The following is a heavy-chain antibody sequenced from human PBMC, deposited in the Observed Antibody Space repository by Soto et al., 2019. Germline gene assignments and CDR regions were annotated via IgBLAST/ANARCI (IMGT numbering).Heavy chain of an antibody. CDR3: AKGSAATYDILTGYSYYYYGMDV. D-gene: IGHD3-9*01. V-gene: IGHV3-30*18. CDR1: GFTFSSYG. CDR2: ISYDGSNE. J-gene: IGHJ6*02. Sequence: SLRLSCAASGFTFSSYGMHWVRQAPGKGLEWVAVISYDGSNEYYADSVKGRFTISRDNSKNTLYLQMDSLRAEDTAVYYCAKGSAATYDILTGYSYYYYGMDVWGQGTTVTVSS.